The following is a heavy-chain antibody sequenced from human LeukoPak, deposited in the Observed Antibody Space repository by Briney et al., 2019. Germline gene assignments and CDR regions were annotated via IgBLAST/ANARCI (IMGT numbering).Heavy chain of an antibody. V-gene: IGHV1-46*01. CDR3: ARDYYDGSRLSGRWFDH. CDR1: GYTFTSYY. D-gene: IGHD3-22*01. CDR2: INPSGGGT. J-gene: IGHJ5*02. Sequence: ASVKLSCKASGYTFTSYYMHWVRQAPGQGLEWMGIINPSGGGTSYAQKFQGRVTMTRDMSTSTVYMELSSLRSEDTAVYYCARDYYDGSRLSGRWFDHWGQGTLVTVSS.